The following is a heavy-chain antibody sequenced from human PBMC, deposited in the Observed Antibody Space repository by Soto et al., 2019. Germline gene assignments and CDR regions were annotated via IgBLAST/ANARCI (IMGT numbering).Heavy chain of an antibody. J-gene: IGHJ4*02. Sequence: TSETLSLTCTVSGGSISSGGYYWSWIRQHPGKGLEWIGYIYYSGSTYYNPSLKSRVTISVDTSKNQFSLKLSSVTAADTAVYYCARVGDFRDYELGYWGQGTLVTVSS. D-gene: IGHD2-21*02. CDR3: ARVGDFRDYELGY. CDR1: GGSISSGGYY. V-gene: IGHV4-31*03. CDR2: IYYSGST.